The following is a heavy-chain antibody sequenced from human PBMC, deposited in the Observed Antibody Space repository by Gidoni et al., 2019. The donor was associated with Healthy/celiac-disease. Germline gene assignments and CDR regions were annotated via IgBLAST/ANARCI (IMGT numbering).Heavy chain of an antibody. CDR3: ASSGRDSSGYYYNNWFDP. V-gene: IGHV3-53*02. Sequence: EVQLVETGGGLIQPGGSLRLSCAASGFTVSSNYMSWVRQAPGKGLEWVSVIYSGGSTYYADSVKGRFTISRDNSKNTLYLQMNSLRAEDTAVYYCASSGRDSSGYYYNNWFDPWGQGTLVTVSS. D-gene: IGHD3-22*01. CDR2: IYSGGST. CDR1: GFTVSSNY. J-gene: IGHJ5*02.